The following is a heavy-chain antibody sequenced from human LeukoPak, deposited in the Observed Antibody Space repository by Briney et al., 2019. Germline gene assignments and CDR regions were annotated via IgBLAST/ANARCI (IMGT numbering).Heavy chain of an antibody. CDR3: ATDGGPGYSSTWYLY. Sequence: AGGSLRLPCAASGFTFSSYEMNWVRQAPGKGLEWVSYISSSGSTIYYADSVKGRFTISRDNAKNSLYLQMNSLRAEDTAVYYCATDGGPGYSSTWYLYWGQGTLVTVSS. CDR1: GFTFSSYE. D-gene: IGHD6-13*01. CDR2: ISSSGSTI. J-gene: IGHJ4*02. V-gene: IGHV3-48*03.